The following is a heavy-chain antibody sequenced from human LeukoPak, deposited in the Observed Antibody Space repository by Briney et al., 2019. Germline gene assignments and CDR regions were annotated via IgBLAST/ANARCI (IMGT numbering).Heavy chain of an antibody. V-gene: IGHV4-59*01. J-gene: IGHJ4*02. CDR2: IYYSGST. CDR1: GGSISNYY. Sequence: SETLSLTCTVSGGSISNYYWSWIRQPPGKGLEWIGNIYYSGSTNYNPSLKSQVTFSVDTSKNQSSLKLSSVTAADTAVYYCARGRGSGSYLDYWGQGTLVTVSS. D-gene: IGHD1-26*01. CDR3: ARGRGSGSYLDY.